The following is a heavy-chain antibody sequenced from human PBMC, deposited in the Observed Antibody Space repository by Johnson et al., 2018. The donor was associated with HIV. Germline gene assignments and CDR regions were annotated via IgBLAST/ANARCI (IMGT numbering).Heavy chain of an antibody. J-gene: IGHJ3*02. CDR2: ISSSGNTI. D-gene: IGHD2-15*01. CDR3: AGDMGINVFDI. V-gene: IGHV3-48*04. Sequence: VQLVESGGGLVQPGGSLRLSCAASGFTFSSYAMSWVRQAPGKGLEWVSYISSSGNTIYYADSVKGRFTISRDNAKNSLYLQMNSLRAEDTAVYYWAGDMGINVFDIWGKGKMVTVSS. CDR1: GFTFSSYA.